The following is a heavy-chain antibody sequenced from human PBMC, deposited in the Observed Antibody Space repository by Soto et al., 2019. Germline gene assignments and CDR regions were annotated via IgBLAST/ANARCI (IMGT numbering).Heavy chain of an antibody. J-gene: IGHJ4*02. Sequence: TLSLTCTVSGGSISSYYWSWIRQPPGKGLEWIGYIYYSGSTNYNPSLKSRVTISVDTSKNQFSLKLSSVTAADTAVYYCARVYFDWLSQYYFDYWGQGTLVTVSS. CDR2: IYYSGST. V-gene: IGHV4-59*01. CDR1: GGSISSYY. D-gene: IGHD3-9*01. CDR3: ARVYFDWLSQYYFDY.